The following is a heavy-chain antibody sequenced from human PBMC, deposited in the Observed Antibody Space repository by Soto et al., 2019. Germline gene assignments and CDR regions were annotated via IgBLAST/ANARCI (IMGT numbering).Heavy chain of an antibody. J-gene: IGHJ6*02. V-gene: IGHV1-2*04. D-gene: IGHD2-15*01. CDR3: ARAGGGVVVAAASYYYGMDV. CDR2: INPNSGGT. CDR1: GYTFTGYY. Sequence: ASVKVSCKASGYTFTGYYMHWVRQAPGQGLEWMGWINPNSGGTNYAQKFQGWVTMTRDTSISTAYMELSRLRSDDTAVYYCARAGGGVVVAAASYYYGMDVWGQGTTVTV.